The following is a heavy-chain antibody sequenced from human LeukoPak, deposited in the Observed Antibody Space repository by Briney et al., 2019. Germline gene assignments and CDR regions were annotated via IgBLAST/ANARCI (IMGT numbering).Heavy chain of an antibody. CDR1: GYTFTSYG. J-gene: IGHJ6*02. CDR2: ISAYNGNT. V-gene: IGHV1-18*01. Sequence: GASVKVSCKASGYTFTSYGISWVRQAPGQGLEWMGWISAYNGNTNYAQKFQGRVTMTRNTSISTAYMELSSLRSEDTAVYYCARGIPSGYYGMDVWGQGTTVTVSS. CDR3: ARGIPSGYYGMDV. D-gene: IGHD3-10*01.